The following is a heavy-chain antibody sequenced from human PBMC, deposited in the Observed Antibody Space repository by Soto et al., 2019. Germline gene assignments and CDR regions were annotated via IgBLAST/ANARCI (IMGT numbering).Heavy chain of an antibody. V-gene: IGHV3-30*18. CDR3: AKDRIWLLVHHQGAHGMDV. J-gene: IGHJ6*02. D-gene: IGHD1-1*01. CDR2: ISYDGNNR. CDR1: GFTFSTFG. Sequence: QVQLVESGGGVVQPGRSLRLSCAASGFTFSTFGMHWVRQAPGKGLEWVAVISYDGNNRYYADSVKGRFTISRDNSKNTLYLQMNSLRGEDTAVYYCAKDRIWLLVHHQGAHGMDVWGQGTTVTVSS.